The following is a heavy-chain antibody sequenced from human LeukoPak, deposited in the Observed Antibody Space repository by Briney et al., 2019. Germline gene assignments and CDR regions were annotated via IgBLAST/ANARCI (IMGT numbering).Heavy chain of an antibody. CDR3: ARQGAGYGDYAH. Sequence: SETLSLTCIVSGGSISSTNYYWGWIRQSPGMGLERIGSIYYIGSTYYNPSLKNRVTISVDTSKNQFSLKLSSVTAADTAVYYCARQGAGYGDYAHWGQGTLVTVSS. CDR1: GGSISSTNYY. CDR2: IYYIGST. J-gene: IGHJ4*02. D-gene: IGHD4-17*01. V-gene: IGHV4-39*01.